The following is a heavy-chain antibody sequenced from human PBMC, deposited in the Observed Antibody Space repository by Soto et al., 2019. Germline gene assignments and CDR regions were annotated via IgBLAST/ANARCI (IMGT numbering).Heavy chain of an antibody. J-gene: IGHJ6*02. CDR2: ISAAGDP. V-gene: IGHV3-13*05. CDR3: ARTDRDFYGLDV. CDR1: GFTFRNYD. Sequence: EVQLVESGGGLVQPGESLRLSCEASGFTFRNYDMHWVRQGTGKGLEWVSGISAAGDPDYADSVEGRFTISRENAQSSFFLQMNSLRVGDTAVYYCARTDRDFYGLDVWDQGTTVIGSS.